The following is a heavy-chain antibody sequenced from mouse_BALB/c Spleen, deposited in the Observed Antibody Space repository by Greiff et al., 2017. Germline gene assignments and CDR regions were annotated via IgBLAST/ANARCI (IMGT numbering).Heavy chain of an antibody. V-gene: IGHV14-1*02. D-gene: IGHD1-1*01. J-gene: IGHJ3*01. CDR2: IDPENGNT. Sequence: VQLQQSGAELVRPGALVKLSCKASGFNIKDYYMHWVKQRPEQGLEWIGWIDPENGNTKYDPKFQGKATITADTSSNTAYLQLSSLTSEDTAVYYCARGPTVGFAYWGQGTLVTVSA. CDR3: ARGPTVGFAY. CDR1: GFNIKDYY.